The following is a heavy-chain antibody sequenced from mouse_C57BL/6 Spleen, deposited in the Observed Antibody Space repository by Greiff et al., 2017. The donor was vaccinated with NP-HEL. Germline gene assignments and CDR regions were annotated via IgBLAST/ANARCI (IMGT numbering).Heavy chain of an antibody. CDR3: ARGGSGYVGDY. CDR2: IYPSDSET. Sequence: QVQLQQSGAELVRPGSSVKLSCKASGYTFTSYWMDWVKQRPGQGLEWIGNIYPSDSETHYNQKFKDKATLTVDKSSSTAYMQLSSLTSEDSAVYYCARGGSGYVGDYWGQGTSVTVSS. J-gene: IGHJ4*01. CDR1: GYTFTSYW. D-gene: IGHD3-2*02. V-gene: IGHV1-61*01.